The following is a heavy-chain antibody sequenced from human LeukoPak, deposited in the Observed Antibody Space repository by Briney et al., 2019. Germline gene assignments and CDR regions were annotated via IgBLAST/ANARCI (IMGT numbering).Heavy chain of an antibody. CDR3: AKWGYAGNSRPYFDY. D-gene: IGHD2-8*01. CDR1: GFAFSSYA. Sequence: GGSLRLSCAASGFAFSSYAMSWVRQAPGKGLEWVSAISGSGGSTYYADSVKGRFTISRDNSKNTVYLQVDSLRVEDTAVYYCAKWGYAGNSRPYFDYWGQGPLVTVSS. CDR2: ISGSGGST. J-gene: IGHJ4*02. V-gene: IGHV3-23*01.